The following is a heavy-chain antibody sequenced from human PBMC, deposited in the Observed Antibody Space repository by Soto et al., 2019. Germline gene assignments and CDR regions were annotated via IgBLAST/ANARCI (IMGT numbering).Heavy chain of an antibody. Sequence: QVQLEQSGAELKKTGASVQVYCNASGYRFTSSYRHLVRQAPGQGSAWMGIINPSPGSTTFAQKFQGRVTMTRDMSTSTVYMELSSLRSEDTAVYYCARAPGAGNGYLDYWGQGSLVTVSS. V-gene: IGHV1-46*01. D-gene: IGHD6-13*01. J-gene: IGHJ4*02. CDR1: GYRFTSSY. CDR3: ARAPGAGNGYLDY. CDR2: INPSPGST.